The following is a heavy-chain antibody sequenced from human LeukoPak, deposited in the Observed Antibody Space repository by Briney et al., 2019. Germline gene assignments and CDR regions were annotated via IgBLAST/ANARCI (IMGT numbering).Heavy chain of an antibody. CDR3: AKDQGVYYDFLYMDV. D-gene: IGHD3-3*01. Sequence: TGGSLRLSCAASGFTFSSYGMHWVRQAPGKGLEWVAFIRYDGSNKYYADSVKGRFTISRDNSKNTLYLQMNSLRAEDTAVYHCAKDQGVYYDFLYMDVWGKGTTVTVSS. CDR1: GFTFSSYG. J-gene: IGHJ6*03. V-gene: IGHV3-30*02. CDR2: IRYDGSNK.